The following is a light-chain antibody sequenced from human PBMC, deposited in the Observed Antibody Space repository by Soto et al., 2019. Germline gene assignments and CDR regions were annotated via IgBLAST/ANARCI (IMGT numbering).Light chain of an antibody. CDR2: AVS. V-gene: IGLV2-8*01. J-gene: IGLJ1*01. CDR3: SSYAGSNNLL. CDR1: SSDVGGYNY. Sequence: QSALTQPPSASGSPGQSVTISCTGTSSDVGGYNYVSWYQQHPGKAPKLMIYAVSQRPSGVPHRFSGSKSGNTASLTVSGLQAEDEADYYCSSYAGSNNLLFGTGTKVTVL.